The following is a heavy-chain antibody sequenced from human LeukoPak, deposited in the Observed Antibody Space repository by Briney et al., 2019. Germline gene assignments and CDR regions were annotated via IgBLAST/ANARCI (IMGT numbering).Heavy chain of an antibody. Sequence: ASVKVSCKASGYTFTTYYMHWVRQAPGRGLEWMGIIHPSGGSTSYAQNFQGRVTMTRDTSTSTVYMELSSLRSEDTAVYYCARDGRIAVAGTGWFDPWGQRTLVTVSS. CDR3: ARDGRIAVAGTGWFDP. V-gene: IGHV1-46*01. CDR1: GYTFTTYY. CDR2: IHPSGGST. J-gene: IGHJ5*02. D-gene: IGHD6-19*01.